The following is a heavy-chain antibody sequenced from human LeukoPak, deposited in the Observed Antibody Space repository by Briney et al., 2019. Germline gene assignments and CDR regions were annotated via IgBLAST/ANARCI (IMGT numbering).Heavy chain of an antibody. CDR2: IHPSGML. D-gene: IGHD3-22*01. J-gene: IGHJ4*02. V-gene: IGHV4-31*03. Sequence: SETLSLTCTVSGASFNSDDQYWNWLRQSPGKGLEWIGSIHPSGMLYNNPSLESRVTMSRDTSKNQFFLNLNSVTAADTAVYFCSRGLDSRKLGYWGQGSLVTVSS. CDR1: GASFNSDDQY. CDR3: SRGLDSRKLGY.